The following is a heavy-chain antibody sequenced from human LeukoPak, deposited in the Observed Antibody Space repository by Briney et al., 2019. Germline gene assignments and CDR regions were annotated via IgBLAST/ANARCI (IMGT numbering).Heavy chain of an antibody. D-gene: IGHD2-2*01. CDR2: IVVGSGNT. Sequence: SVKVSCKASGFTFSSSAIQWVRQVRGQRLEWIGWIVVGSGNTNYAQKFQDRVTITKDMSTMTAYMELSSLRSEDTALYYCAAAFFSSTVPYFDHWAQGTLVTVSS. CDR1: GFTFSSSA. J-gene: IGHJ4*02. CDR3: AAAFFSSTVPYFDH. V-gene: IGHV1-58*02.